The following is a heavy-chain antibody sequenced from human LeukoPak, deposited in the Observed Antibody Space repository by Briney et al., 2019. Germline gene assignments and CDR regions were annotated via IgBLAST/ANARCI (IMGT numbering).Heavy chain of an antibody. CDR3: ARTRTYSSSWYAY. CDR1: GFTFSSYA. Sequence: PGGSLRLSCAASGFTFSSYAMHWVRQAPGKGLEWVAVISYDGSNKYYADSVKGRFTISRDNSKNTLYLQMNSLRAEDTAVYYCARTRTYSSSWYAYWGQGTLVTVSS. CDR2: ISYDGSNK. V-gene: IGHV3-30-3*01. J-gene: IGHJ4*02. D-gene: IGHD6-13*01.